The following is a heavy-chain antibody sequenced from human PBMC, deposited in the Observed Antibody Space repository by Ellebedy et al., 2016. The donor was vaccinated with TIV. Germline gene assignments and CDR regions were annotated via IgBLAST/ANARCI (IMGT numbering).Heavy chain of an antibody. CDR2: ITNDGSET. J-gene: IGHJ4*02. V-gene: IGHV3-74*01. CDR3: ARRRGTSHYFDY. D-gene: IGHD3-10*01. Sequence: GESLKISXEVSGLTFSGYWMHWVRQAPGKGLVWVSRITNDGSETRYADSVKGRFTISRDNAKNTLYLQMSSLGAEDTAVYYCARRRGTSHYFDYWGQGTLVTVSS. CDR1: GLTFSGYW.